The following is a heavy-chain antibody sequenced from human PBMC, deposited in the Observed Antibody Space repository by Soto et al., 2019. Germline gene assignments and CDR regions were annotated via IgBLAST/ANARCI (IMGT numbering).Heavy chain of an antibody. J-gene: IGHJ4*02. CDR2: IIPIFGTA. D-gene: IGHD2-15*01. CDR3: ARENCSGSSCYARPDY. Sequence: AVKVSCKASGGTLSSYAISWVRQAPGQGLQWMGGIIPIFGTANYAQKFQGRVTITADESTSTAYTELSSLRSEDTAVYYCARENCSGSSCYARPDYWGPGTLVTVSS. CDR1: GGTLSSYA. V-gene: IGHV1-69*13.